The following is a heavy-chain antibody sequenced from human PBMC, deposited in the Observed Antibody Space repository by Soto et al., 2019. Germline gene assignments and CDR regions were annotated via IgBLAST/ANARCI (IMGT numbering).Heavy chain of an antibody. D-gene: IGHD6-19*01. V-gene: IGHV3-30*04. CDR2: ISYEGRLK. CDR1: GFTFSAYA. Sequence: GGSLRLSCAASGFTFSAYAMHCVRQAPGRGLEWVAVISYEGRLKNYADSVKGRFTISRDNSKNTLYLHMNSLRAEDTAVYYCARVGAQWLEFDYWGQGTLVTVSS. J-gene: IGHJ4*02. CDR3: ARVGAQWLEFDY.